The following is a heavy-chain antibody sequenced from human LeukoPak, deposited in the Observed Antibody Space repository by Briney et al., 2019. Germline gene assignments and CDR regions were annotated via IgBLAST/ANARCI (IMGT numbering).Heavy chain of an antibody. CDR2: INWDGYST. CDR1: GFIFDDYG. V-gene: IGHV3-20*04. J-gene: IGHJ4*02. Sequence: PGGSLRLSCAASGFIFDDYGMTWVRQGPGKGQEWVSGINWDGYSTGYADSVRGRFTISRDNAKSTLYLQMNSLRPEDTALYYCVRDLRTDYAFDSWGQGTLVTVSS. D-gene: IGHD4/OR15-4a*01. CDR3: VRDLRTDYAFDS.